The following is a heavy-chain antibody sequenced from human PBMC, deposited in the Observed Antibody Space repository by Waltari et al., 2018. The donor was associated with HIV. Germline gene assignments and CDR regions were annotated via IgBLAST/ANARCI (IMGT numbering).Heavy chain of an antibody. CDR2: ISAYNGNT. Sequence: QVQLVQSGAEVKKPGASVKVSCKASGYTFTSYGISWVRQAPGQGLEWMGSISAYNGNTNYAKKLQGRVTMTTDTSTSTAYMELRSLRSDDTAVYYCARDRWLLWFGDLPKVYNWFDPWGQGTLVTVSS. CDR3: ARDRWLLWFGDLPKVYNWFDP. CDR1: GYTFTSYG. V-gene: IGHV1-18*01. D-gene: IGHD3-10*01. J-gene: IGHJ5*02.